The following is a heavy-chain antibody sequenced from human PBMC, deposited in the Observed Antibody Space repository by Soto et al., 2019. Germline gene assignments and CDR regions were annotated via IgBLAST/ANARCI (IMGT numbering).Heavy chain of an antibody. D-gene: IGHD3-10*01. J-gene: IGHJ6*02. V-gene: IGHV3-74*01. CDR2: INSDGSST. Sequence: GSLRLSCAASGFTASSYWMHWVRQAPGKGLVWVSRINSDGSSTSYSDSVKGRFTISRDNAKNSLYLQMNSLRAEDTAVYYCARDQVNMIRRGDYGMDVWDQGTTIAVS. CDR1: GFTASSYW. CDR3: ARDQVNMIRRGDYGMDV.